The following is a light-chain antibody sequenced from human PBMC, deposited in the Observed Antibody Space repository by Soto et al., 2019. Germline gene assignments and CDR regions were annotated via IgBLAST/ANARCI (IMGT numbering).Light chain of an antibody. Sequence: EVVLTQSPGTLSLSPGERTTLSCRASQRISSSYLAWYQQKPGQAPRLLIYAASSRATGIPDRFSGSGSGTNFTLSISALESEDFAVYYCQQYGSSRWTCGQGTKFEIK. CDR1: QRISSSY. CDR3: QQYGSSRWT. J-gene: IGKJ1*01. CDR2: AAS. V-gene: IGKV3-20*01.